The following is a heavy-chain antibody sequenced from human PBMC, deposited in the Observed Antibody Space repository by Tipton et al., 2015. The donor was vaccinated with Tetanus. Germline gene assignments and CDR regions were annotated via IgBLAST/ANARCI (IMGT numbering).Heavy chain of an antibody. CDR3: AKDRLCGGECYSL. V-gene: IGHV4-31*02. Sequence: LRLSCAASGSTFSSYAMHWIRQHPGKGLEWIGYIYYSGHTHYNPSLRGRVDISLDTSQNQVSLNLRSVTAADTAVYYCAKDRLCGGECYSLWGRGTLVTVSS. CDR1: GSTFSSYAMH. J-gene: IGHJ4*02. D-gene: IGHD2-21*01. CDR2: IYYSGHT.